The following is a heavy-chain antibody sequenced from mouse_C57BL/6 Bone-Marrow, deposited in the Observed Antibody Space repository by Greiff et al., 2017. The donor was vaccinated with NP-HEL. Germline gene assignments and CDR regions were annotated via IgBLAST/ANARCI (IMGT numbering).Heavy chain of an antibody. J-gene: IGHJ2*01. Sequence: VQLQESGPELVKPGASVKISCKASGYTFTDYYINWVKQRPGQGLEWIGWIFPGSGGTYYNEKFKGKATLTVDKSSSTAYMLLSSLTSEDSAVYFCARSGARQLRLDYWGQGTTLTVSS. D-gene: IGHD3-2*02. CDR2: IFPGSGGT. V-gene: IGHV1-75*01. CDR1: GYTFTDYY. CDR3: ARSGARQLRLDY.